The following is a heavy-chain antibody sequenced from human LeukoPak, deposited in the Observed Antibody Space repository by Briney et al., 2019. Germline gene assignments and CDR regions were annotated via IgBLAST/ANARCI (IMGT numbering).Heavy chain of an antibody. CDR2: INSDGTST. Sequence: PGGSLRLSCAASGFTFSSNWMHWVRQAPGKGLVWVSRINSDGTSTTYADSVKGRFTISRDNAKNTLYLQMNSLRAEDTAVYYCARGHYDSSGYYYVPVNYYSDYWGQGTLVAVSS. CDR1: GFTFSSNW. V-gene: IGHV3-74*01. CDR3: ARGHYDSSGYYYVPVNYYSDY. J-gene: IGHJ4*02. D-gene: IGHD3-22*01.